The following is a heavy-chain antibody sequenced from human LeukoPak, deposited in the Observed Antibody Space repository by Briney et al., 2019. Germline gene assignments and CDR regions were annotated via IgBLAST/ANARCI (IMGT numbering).Heavy chain of an antibody. J-gene: IGHJ4*02. D-gene: IGHD5-12*01. Sequence: ASVKVSCKASGYTFSAYYIHWVRQAPGQGLEWMGWINPNNGDTNYAQKLQGRVTMTTDTSTSTAYMELRSLRSDDTAVYYCARTSHYVDIAATIPYGIYYFDYWGQGTLVTVSS. CDR2: INPNNGDT. CDR1: GYTFSAYY. V-gene: IGHV1-18*04. CDR3: ARTSHYVDIAATIPYGIYYFDY.